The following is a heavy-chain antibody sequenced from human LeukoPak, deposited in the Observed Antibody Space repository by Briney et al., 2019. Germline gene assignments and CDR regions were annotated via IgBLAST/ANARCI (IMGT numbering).Heavy chain of an antibody. Sequence: GGSLRLSCVASGFTFNSYGMHWVRQAPGKGPEWVAFIRYDGNNEDYADSVKGRFTISRDSSKNTIYLQMNSLRAEDTAVYYCAKGNRILWFGEGLTAFDIWGQGTTVTVSS. CDR2: IRYDGNNE. CDR1: GFTFNSYG. V-gene: IGHV3-30*02. D-gene: IGHD3-10*01. J-gene: IGHJ3*02. CDR3: AKGNRILWFGEGLTAFDI.